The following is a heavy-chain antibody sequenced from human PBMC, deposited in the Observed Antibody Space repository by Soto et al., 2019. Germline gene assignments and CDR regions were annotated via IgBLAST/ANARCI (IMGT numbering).Heavy chain of an antibody. CDR3: AKDLTVHSSGWELTFDY. J-gene: IGHJ4*02. CDR2: ISGSGGST. D-gene: IGHD6-19*01. Sequence: PGGSLRLSCAASGFTFSSYAMSWVRQAPGKGLEWVSAISGSGGSTYYADSVKGRFTISRDNSKNTLYLQMNSLRAEDTAVYYCAKDLTVHSSGWELTFDYWGQGTLVTVSS. V-gene: IGHV3-23*01. CDR1: GFTFSSYA.